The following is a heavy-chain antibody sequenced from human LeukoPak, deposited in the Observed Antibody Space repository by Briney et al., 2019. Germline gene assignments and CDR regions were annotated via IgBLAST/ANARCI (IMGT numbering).Heavy chain of an antibody. CDR2: ISGGGGST. CDR1: GFIFSSYG. D-gene: IGHD2-15*01. CDR3: AKDYCGGSCYSDY. Sequence: GGSLRLSCAASGFIFSSYGMSWVREAPGKGLKWVSGISGGGGSTDYADSVRGRFTISRDNSKNTLYLQMNSLRAEDTAVYYCAKDYCGGSCYSDYWGQGTLVTVSS. J-gene: IGHJ4*02. V-gene: IGHV3-23*01.